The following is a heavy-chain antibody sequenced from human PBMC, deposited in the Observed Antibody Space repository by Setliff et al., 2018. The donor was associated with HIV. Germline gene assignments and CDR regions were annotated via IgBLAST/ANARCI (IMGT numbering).Heavy chain of an antibody. V-gene: IGHV3-15*01. D-gene: IGHD2-2*01. J-gene: IGHJ4*02. CDR1: GLSFSHAW. CDR3: ARRAYCSSTTCFDN. Sequence: PGGSLRLSCAVSGLSFSHAWMSWVRQTPGKGLEWVGRIKGKTDGWATDYGAPVKDRFTISRDDSESMVYLEMNSLKTEDTAVYYCARRAYCSSTTCFDNWGQGTLVTVSS. CDR2: IKGKTDGWAT.